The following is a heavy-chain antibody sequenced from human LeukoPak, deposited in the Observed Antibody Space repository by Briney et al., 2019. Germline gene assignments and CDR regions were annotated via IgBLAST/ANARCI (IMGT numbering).Heavy chain of an antibody. CDR2: IYYSGST. CDR3: ARDRRTHYYGSGSS. D-gene: IGHD3-10*01. Sequence: PSETLPLTCTVSGGSISSSSYYWGWIRQPPGKGLEWIGSIYYSGSTYYNPSLKSRVTISVDTSKNQFSLKLSSVTAADTAVYYCARDRRTHYYGSGSSWGQGTLVTVSS. V-gene: IGHV4-39*02. CDR1: GGSISSSSYY. J-gene: IGHJ5*02.